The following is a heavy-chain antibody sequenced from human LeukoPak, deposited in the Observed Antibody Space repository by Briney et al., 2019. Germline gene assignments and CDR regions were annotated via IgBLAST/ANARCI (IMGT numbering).Heavy chain of an antibody. J-gene: IGHJ4*02. V-gene: IGHV1-46*01. CDR3: ATEGVTTVRGVIISGGYFDY. CDR2: INPSGGST. CDR1: GYTFTRYY. D-gene: IGHD3-10*01. Sequence: ASVKVSCKASGYTFTRYYMHWVRQAPGQGLEWMGIINPSGGSTSYAQKFQGRVTMTRDTSTSTAYMELSSLRSEDTAVYYCATEGVTTVRGVIISGGYFDYWGQGTLVTVSS.